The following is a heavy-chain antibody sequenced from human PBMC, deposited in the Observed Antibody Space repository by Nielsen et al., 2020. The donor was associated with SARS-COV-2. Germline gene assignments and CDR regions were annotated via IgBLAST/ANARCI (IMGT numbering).Heavy chain of an antibody. D-gene: IGHD4-17*01. CDR1: GFTFSSYA. Sequence: GESLKISCAASGFTFSSYAMHWVRQAPGKGLEWVAVISSDGSNKYYADSVKGRFTISRDNSKNTLYLQMNSLRAEDTAVYYCAKVPDYGDYGLGAFDIWGQGTMVTVSS. CDR3: AKVPDYGDYGLGAFDI. J-gene: IGHJ3*02. CDR2: ISSDGSNK. V-gene: IGHV3-30-3*01.